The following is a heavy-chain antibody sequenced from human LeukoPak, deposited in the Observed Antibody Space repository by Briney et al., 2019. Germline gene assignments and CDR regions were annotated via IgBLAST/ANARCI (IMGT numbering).Heavy chain of an antibody. CDR1: GFTFSSYS. J-gene: IGHJ6*03. V-gene: IGHV3-21*01. Sequence: PGGSLRLSCAASGFTFSSYSMNWVRQAPGKGLEWVSSVSSSSSYIYYADSVKGRFTISRDNAKNSLYLQMNSLRAEDTAVYYCARARGSSGLRFYYYYYYMDVWGKGTTVTVSS. CDR3: ARARGSSGLRFYYYYYYMDV. D-gene: IGHD6-19*01. CDR2: VSSSSSYI.